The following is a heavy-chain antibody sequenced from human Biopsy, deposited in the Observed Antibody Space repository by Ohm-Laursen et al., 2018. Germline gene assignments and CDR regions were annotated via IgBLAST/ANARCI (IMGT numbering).Heavy chain of an antibody. CDR1: GYTLNELS. D-gene: IGHD1-1*01. Sequence: ASVKVSCKVSGYTLNELSMHWVRQVPGKGLEWMGGFAPENGKTVYAQNFQARVSLTEDTSTDTAYMELRSLRSEDTAVYYCAADINVWNVNYWGQRTQATVSS. J-gene: IGHJ4*02. V-gene: IGHV1-24*01. CDR2: FAPENGKT. CDR3: AADINVWNVNY.